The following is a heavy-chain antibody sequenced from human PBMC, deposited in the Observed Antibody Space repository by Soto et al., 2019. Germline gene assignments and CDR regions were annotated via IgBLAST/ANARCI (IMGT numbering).Heavy chain of an antibody. D-gene: IGHD3-9*01. CDR3: ASTGFLTNRSGRWFDP. Sequence: QVQLQQWGAGLLKPSETLSLTCAVYGGSFSGYYWSWIRQPPGKGLEWIGEINHSGSTNYNPSLKSRVTISVDTSKNQFSLKLSSVTAADTAVYYCASTGFLTNRSGRWFDPWGQGTLVTVSS. CDR2: INHSGST. J-gene: IGHJ5*02. CDR1: GGSFSGYY. V-gene: IGHV4-34*01.